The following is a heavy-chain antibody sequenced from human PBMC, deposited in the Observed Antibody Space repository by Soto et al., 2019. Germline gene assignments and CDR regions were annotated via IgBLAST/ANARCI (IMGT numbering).Heavy chain of an antibody. CDR1: GGSISSSRSY. Sequence: QLQLQESGPGLVKPSETLSLTCNVSGGSISSSRSYWAWFRQPPGKELEWIANIFYAGNTYYNPSLKGRVTVSVDTSKNQFSLKLDSVTVADTAVYYCARQAAAPGIDLWFDPWGQGTLVTVSS. CDR2: IFYAGNT. CDR3: ARQAAAPGIDLWFDP. V-gene: IGHV4-39*01. J-gene: IGHJ5*02. D-gene: IGHD6-13*01.